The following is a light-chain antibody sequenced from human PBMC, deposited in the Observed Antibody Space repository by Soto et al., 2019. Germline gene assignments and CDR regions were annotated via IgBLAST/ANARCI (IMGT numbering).Light chain of an antibody. Sequence: EIVLTQSPGTLSFSLGERATLSCRASQSVSSYYLAWYQQKPGQAPRLLIYGASSRATGIPDRFSGSGSGTDFTLTISRLEPEDFAVYYCQQYGSSRTFGQGTKVDIK. V-gene: IGKV3-20*01. CDR2: GAS. CDR1: QSVSSYY. J-gene: IGKJ1*01. CDR3: QQYGSSRT.